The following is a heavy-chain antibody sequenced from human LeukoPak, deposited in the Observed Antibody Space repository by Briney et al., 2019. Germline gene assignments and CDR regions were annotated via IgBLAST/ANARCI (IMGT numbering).Heavy chain of an antibody. J-gene: IGHJ4*02. CDR3: ALPGSFDY. Sequence: SVKVSCKASGYTFTGYYMHWVRQAPGQGLEWMGGIIPIFGTANYAQKFQGRVTITADESTSTAYMELSSLRSEDTAVYYCALPGSFDYWGQGTLVTVSS. V-gene: IGHV1-69*13. D-gene: IGHD2-2*01. CDR2: IIPIFGTA. CDR1: GYTFTGYY.